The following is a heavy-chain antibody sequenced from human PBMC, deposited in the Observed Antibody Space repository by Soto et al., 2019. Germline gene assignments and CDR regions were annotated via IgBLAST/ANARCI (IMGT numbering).Heavy chain of an antibody. D-gene: IGHD2-15*01. CDR3: ERVLLHWARFDP. J-gene: IGHJ5*02. V-gene: IGHV3-74*01. Sequence: GGSLRLSCAASGFTFSSYWMHWVRQAPGKGLVWVSRINSDGSSTSYADSVKGRFTISRDNAKNTLYLQMNSLRAEDTAVYYCERVLLHWARFDPWGQGTLVTVSS. CDR2: INSDGSST. CDR1: GFTFSSYW.